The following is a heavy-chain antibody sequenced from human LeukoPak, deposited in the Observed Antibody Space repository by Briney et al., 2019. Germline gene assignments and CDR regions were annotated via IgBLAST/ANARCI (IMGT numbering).Heavy chain of an antibody. D-gene: IGHD5-12*01. CDR2: IYASGNT. CDR3: ARGMAAAYDYNWFDS. CDR1: GGSISSYG. Sequence: SETLSLTCTVSGGSISSYGWSWIRQPAGKGPEWIGRIYASGNTRYNPSLKSRLTMSVDTSKNQFSLKLSSVTAADTAIYFCARGMAAAYDYNWFDSWGQGTLVTVSS. V-gene: IGHV4-4*07. J-gene: IGHJ5*01.